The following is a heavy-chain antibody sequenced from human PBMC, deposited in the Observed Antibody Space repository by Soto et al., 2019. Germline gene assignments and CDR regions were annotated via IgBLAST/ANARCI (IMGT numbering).Heavy chain of an antibody. CDR1: GFTFSIYG. CDR2: IKHDGSEK. D-gene: IGHD6-13*01. V-gene: IGHV3-7*04. Sequence: GVSMRLSCAACGFTFSIYGMHWVRQAQGKGLEWVANIKHDGSEKYYADSVKGRFTISRDNAKNSLYLQMNSLRAEDTAVYYCARGGDQYSSSWYDGFDYWGQGTLVTVSS. CDR3: ARGGDQYSSSWYDGFDY. J-gene: IGHJ4*02.